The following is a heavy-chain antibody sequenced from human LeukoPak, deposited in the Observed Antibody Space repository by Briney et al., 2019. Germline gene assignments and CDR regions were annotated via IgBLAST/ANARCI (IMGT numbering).Heavy chain of an antibody. CDR1: GFTFSSYW. CDR3: ARSYSTTFSPSQFFFDH. V-gene: IGHV3-7*01. D-gene: IGHD2-2*01. J-gene: IGHJ4*02. Sequence: GGSLRLSCAASGFTFSSYWMSWVRQAPGKGLEWVANIKQDGSEKYHVDSVKGRFTISRDNAKRSLYLQMNSLRVEDTAVYYCARSYSTTFSPSQFFFDHWGQGTLVTVSS. CDR2: IKQDGSEK.